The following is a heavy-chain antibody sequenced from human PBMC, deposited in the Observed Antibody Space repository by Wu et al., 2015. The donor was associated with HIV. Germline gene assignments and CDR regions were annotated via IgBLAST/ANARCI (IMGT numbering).Heavy chain of an antibody. J-gene: IGHJ6*02. Sequence: QVQLVQSGAEVKKPGVSVKVSCKASGYIFTTYYIHWVRQAPGQGLEWMGVINPSGSSTTYTEKFQGRVTMTKDTSTSTVYMKLSGLRSEDTAIYYCARAAMIEWLLSRPPIENPTRYGLDVWGQGTTITVSS. CDR3: ARAAMIEWLLSRPPIENPTRYGLDV. D-gene: IGHD3-3*01. V-gene: IGHV1-46*01. CDR1: GYIFTTYY. CDR2: INPSGSST.